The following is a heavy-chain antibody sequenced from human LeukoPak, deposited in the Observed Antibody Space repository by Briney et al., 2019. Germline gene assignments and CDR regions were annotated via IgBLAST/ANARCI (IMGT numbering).Heavy chain of an antibody. CDR1: GGSISTTDYY. Sequence: SETLSLTCTVSGGSISTTDYYWGWIRQPPGKGLEWIGSIYYSGISYYTPSLKSRVTISIDTSKNHFSLKVNSVTAADTAVYYCARMIGRPSSGGYWGQGTLVTVSS. J-gene: IGHJ4*02. CDR2: IYYSGIS. V-gene: IGHV4-39*07. D-gene: IGHD6-6*01. CDR3: ARMIGRPSSGGY.